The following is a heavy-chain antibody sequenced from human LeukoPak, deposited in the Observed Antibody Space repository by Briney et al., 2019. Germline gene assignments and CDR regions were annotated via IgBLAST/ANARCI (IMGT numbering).Heavy chain of an antibody. CDR1: GGSISSYY. Sequence: SETLSLTCTVSGGSISSYYWSWIRQPAGEGLGWIGRIYTSGSTNYNPSLKSRVTMSVDTSKNQFLLKLSSVTGADTAVYYCARDYYGPWGQGTLVTVSS. CDR3: ARDYYGP. D-gene: IGHD3-10*01. J-gene: IGHJ5*02. CDR2: IYTSGST. V-gene: IGHV4-4*07.